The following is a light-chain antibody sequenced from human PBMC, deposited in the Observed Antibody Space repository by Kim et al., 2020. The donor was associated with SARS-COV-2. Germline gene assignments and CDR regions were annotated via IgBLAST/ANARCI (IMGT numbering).Light chain of an antibody. Sequence: SPGERATLSCRASQSVSRDCLAWYQQEPGQTPRLFIYGASNRATGISDRFSGSGSGTDFSLTISRLEPEDSAVYYCQQYGTSPLTFGGGTKVEIK. J-gene: IGKJ4*01. CDR1: QSVSRDC. CDR2: GAS. CDR3: QQYGTSPLT. V-gene: IGKV3-20*01.